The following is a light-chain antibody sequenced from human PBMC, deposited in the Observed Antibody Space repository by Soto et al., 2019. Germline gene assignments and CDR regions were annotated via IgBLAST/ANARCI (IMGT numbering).Light chain of an antibody. Sequence: IVATQSPGTLSLYPGETATLSCRASQTVSSTYLAWYQHKPGRAPRLLIDGASSRAAGIPDRFSGSGSGTDFTLTISRLEPEDLAVYYCQQYDYLVTFGQGTKVDIK. V-gene: IGKV3-20*01. CDR1: QTVSSTY. CDR3: QQYDYLVT. CDR2: GAS. J-gene: IGKJ1*01.